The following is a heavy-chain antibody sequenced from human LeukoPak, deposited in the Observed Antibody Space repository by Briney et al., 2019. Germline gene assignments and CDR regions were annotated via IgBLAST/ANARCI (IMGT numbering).Heavy chain of an antibody. V-gene: IGHV4-39*01. CDR3: AKPGKADNFFDY. CDR2: IYYSGST. Sequence: SETPSLTCTVSGGSISSSSYYWGWIRQPPGKGLEWIGSIYYSGSTYYNPSLKSRVTISVDTSKNQFSLKLSSVTAADTAVYYCAKPGKADNFFDYWGQGTLVTVSS. J-gene: IGHJ4*02. D-gene: IGHD3-22*01. CDR1: GGSISSSSYY.